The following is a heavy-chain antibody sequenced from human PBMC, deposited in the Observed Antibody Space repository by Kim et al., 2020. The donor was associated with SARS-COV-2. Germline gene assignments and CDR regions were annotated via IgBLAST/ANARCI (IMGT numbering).Heavy chain of an antibody. CDR3: ARGRGIVVVTAAYYFDY. J-gene: IGHJ4*02. V-gene: IGHV4-34*01. Sequence: LKSRVTISVDTSKNQFSLKLSSVNAADTAVYYCARGRGIVVVTAAYYFDYWGQGTLVTVSS. D-gene: IGHD2-21*02.